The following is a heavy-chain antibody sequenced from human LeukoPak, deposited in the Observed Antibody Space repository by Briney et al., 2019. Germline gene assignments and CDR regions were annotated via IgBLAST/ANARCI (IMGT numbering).Heavy chain of an antibody. V-gene: IGHV3-23*01. J-gene: IGHJ5*02. CDR3: ARDQSSVAGTTYNWFDP. CDR1: GFTFSSYA. Sequence: PGGSLRLSCAASGFTFSSYAMSWVRQAPGKGLEWVSAISGSGDSTYYADSVKGRFTISRDNSKKTLYLQLNSLRAEDTAVYYCARDQSSVAGTTYNWFDPWGQGTLVTVSS. D-gene: IGHD6-19*01. CDR2: ISGSGDST.